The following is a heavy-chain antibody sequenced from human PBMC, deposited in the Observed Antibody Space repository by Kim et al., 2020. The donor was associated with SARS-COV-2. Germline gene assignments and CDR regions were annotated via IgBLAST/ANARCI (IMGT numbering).Heavy chain of an antibody. CDR3: ATDPRYDILTGYYGFHAY. Sequence: ASVKVSCKVSGYTLTELSMHWVRQAPGKGLEWMGGFDPEDGETIYAQKFQGRVTMTEVTSTDTAYMELSSLRSEDTAVYYCATDPRYDILTGYYGFHAYWGQGTLVTVSS. V-gene: IGHV1-24*01. J-gene: IGHJ4*02. CDR2: FDPEDGET. CDR1: GYTLTELS. D-gene: IGHD3-9*01.